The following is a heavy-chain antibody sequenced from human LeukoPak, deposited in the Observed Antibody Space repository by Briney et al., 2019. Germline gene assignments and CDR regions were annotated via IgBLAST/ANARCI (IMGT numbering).Heavy chain of an antibody. V-gene: IGHV3-33*01. D-gene: IGHD3-22*01. CDR3: ATARDNYDISGFSALEY. J-gene: IGHJ4*02. CDR1: GFTSSAYG. Sequence: PGRSLRLSCAASGFTSSAYGMHWVRQAPGKGLDWVAVIWYDGSNKNYADSVKGRFTISRDNSKNTLYLLMDSLRAEDTGVYYCATARDNYDISGFSALEYWGQGTLVTVSS. CDR2: IWYDGSNK.